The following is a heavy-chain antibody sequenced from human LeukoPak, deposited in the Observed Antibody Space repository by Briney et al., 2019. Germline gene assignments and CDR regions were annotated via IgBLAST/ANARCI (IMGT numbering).Heavy chain of an antibody. J-gene: IGHJ4*02. D-gene: IGHD1-14*01. CDR3: ARTRNRWYYFDY. CDR2: ISSSGSTI. Sequence: GGSLRLSCVVSGFTVSSNYMSWVRRAPGKGLEWVSYISSSGSTIYYADSVKGRFTISRDNAKNSLYLQMNSLRAEDTAVYYCARTRNRWYYFDYWGQGTLVTVSS. CDR1: GFTVSSNY. V-gene: IGHV3-11*04.